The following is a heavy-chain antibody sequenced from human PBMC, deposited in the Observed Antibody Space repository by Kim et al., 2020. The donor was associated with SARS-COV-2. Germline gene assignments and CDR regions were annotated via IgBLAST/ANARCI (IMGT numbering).Heavy chain of an antibody. V-gene: IGHV1-46*01. J-gene: IGHJ4*02. Sequence: SYAQKFQGRVTMTRDTSTSTVYMELSSLRSEDTAVYYCARVVRISGYFDYWGQGTLVTVAS. D-gene: IGHD2-15*01. CDR3: ARVVRISGYFDY.